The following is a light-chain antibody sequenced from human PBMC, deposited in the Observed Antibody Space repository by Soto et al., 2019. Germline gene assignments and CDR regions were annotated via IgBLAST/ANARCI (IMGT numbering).Light chain of an antibody. CDR3: LVWDSIGDNYV. V-gene: IGLV3-21*02. CDR1: NIGSDT. CDR2: DDS. Sequence: SYDLAQPPSVSVAPGETARITCGRNNIGSDTVHWYQQKPGQAPVVVVYDDSERPSGTPERISGSNSGDTATLTIRRVEAWDEADYYCLVWDSIGDNYVFGSGTKV. J-gene: IGLJ1*01.